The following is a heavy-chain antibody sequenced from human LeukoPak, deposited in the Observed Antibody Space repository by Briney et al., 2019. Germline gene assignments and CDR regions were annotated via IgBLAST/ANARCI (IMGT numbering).Heavy chain of an antibody. CDR1: GFSFIGHW. D-gene: IGHD6-6*01. V-gene: IGHV3-74*01. J-gene: IGHJ4*02. CDR3: ARGPNSNWSGLDF. Sequence: GSLRLSCTASGFSFIGHWMHWARQLPGKGLVWVSRISPTGSTTSYADSVKGRFTVSRDNAKNTLYLQVNNLRAEDTAVYYCARGPNSNWSGLDFWGRGTLLTVSS. CDR2: ISPTGSTT.